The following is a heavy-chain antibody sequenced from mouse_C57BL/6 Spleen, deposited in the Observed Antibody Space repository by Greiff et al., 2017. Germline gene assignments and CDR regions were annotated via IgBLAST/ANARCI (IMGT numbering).Heavy chain of an antibody. CDR2: IYPYNGVS. CDR3: ARGGSYWYFDV. CDR1: GFSFTGYF. J-gene: IGHJ1*03. V-gene: IGHV1-31*01. Sequence: VHVKQSGPEVVQPGASVKISCKASGFSFTGYFMPLVEQSPGNILDWIGYIYPYNGVSSYNQKFKGKATLTVDKSSSTAYMELRSLTSEDSAVYYCARGGSYWYFDVWGTGTTVTVSS. D-gene: IGHD1-1*01.